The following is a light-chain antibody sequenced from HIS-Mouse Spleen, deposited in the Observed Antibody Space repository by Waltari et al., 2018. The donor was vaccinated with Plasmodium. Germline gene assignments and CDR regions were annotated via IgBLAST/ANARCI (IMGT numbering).Light chain of an antibody. CDR1: RSDVGGYNF. CDR2: EVS. V-gene: IGLV2-8*01. J-gene: IGLJ2*01. Sequence: QSALTQPPSASGSPGQSVPISCPGTRSDVGGYNFVPWYQQHPGKAPKPMIYEVSKRPSGVPDRFSGSKSGNTASLTVSGLQAEDEADYYCSSYAGSNNLVFGGGTKLTVL. CDR3: SSYAGSNNLV.